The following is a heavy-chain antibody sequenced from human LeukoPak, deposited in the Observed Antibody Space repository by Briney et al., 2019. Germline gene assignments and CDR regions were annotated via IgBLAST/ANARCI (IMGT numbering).Heavy chain of an antibody. CDR2: IYYSGST. D-gene: IGHD3-22*01. CDR3: ARASSGYYPFYY. V-gene: IGHV4-39*01. Sequence: PSETLSLTCTVSGGSISSSSYYWGWIRQPPGKGLEWIGSIYYSGSTYYNPSLKSRVTISVDTSKNQFSLKLSSVTAADTAVYYCARASSGYYPFYYWGQGTLVTVSS. CDR1: GGSISSSSYY. J-gene: IGHJ4*02.